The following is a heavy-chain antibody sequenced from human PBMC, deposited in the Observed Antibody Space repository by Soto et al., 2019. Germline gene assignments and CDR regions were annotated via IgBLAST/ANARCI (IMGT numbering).Heavy chain of an antibody. J-gene: IGHJ4*02. CDR2: IYYSGST. D-gene: IGHD1-26*01. V-gene: IGHV4-31*03. CDR3: AREGRDGYYRYYFDY. Sequence: SETLSLTCTVSGGSISSGGYYWSWIRQHPGKGLEWIGYIYYSGSTYYNPSLESRVTISVDTSKNQFSLKLSSVTAADTAVYYCAREGRDGYYRYYFDYWGQGTLVTVSS. CDR1: GGSISSGGYY.